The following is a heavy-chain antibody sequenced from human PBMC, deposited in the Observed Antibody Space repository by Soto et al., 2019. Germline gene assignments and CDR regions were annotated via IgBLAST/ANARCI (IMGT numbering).Heavy chain of an antibody. V-gene: IGHV3-30*18. CDR3: AKDYRFLEWSYYGMDV. J-gene: IGHJ6*02. CDR1: GFTFSSYG. D-gene: IGHD3-3*01. CDR2: ISYDGSNK. Sequence: GGSLRLSCAASGFTFSSYGMHWVRQAPGKGLEWVAVISYDGSNKYYADSVKGRFTISRDNSKNTLYLQMNSLRAEDTAVYYCAKDYRFLEWSYYGMDVWGQGTTVTVSS.